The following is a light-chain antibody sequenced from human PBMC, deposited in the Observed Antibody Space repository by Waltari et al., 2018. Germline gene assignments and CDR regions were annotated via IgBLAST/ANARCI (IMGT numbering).Light chain of an antibody. CDR3: QQSYNTPQT. Sequence: DIQMTQSPSSLSASVGHRVTITFRASQSISSYLNWYQQKPGKAPKLLIYAASSLQSGVPSRFSGSGSGTDFTLTISSLQPEDFATYYCQQSYNTPQTFGQGTKVEIK. V-gene: IGKV1-39*01. CDR1: QSISSY. CDR2: AAS. J-gene: IGKJ2*01.